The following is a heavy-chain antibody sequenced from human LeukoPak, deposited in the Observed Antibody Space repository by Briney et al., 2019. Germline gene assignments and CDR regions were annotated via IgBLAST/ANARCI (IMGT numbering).Heavy chain of an antibody. Sequence: ASVTVSFMASGYTCTRYYLHWVRQAPGQGLEWMGWINPNSGGTNYAQKFQGRVTMTRDTSISTAYMELSRLRSDDTAVYYCASSPYYYDSSGYYYDSNYWGQGTLVTVSS. V-gene: IGHV1-2*02. D-gene: IGHD3-22*01. CDR1: GYTCTRYY. CDR3: ASSPYYYDSSGYYYDSNY. J-gene: IGHJ4*02. CDR2: INPNSGGT.